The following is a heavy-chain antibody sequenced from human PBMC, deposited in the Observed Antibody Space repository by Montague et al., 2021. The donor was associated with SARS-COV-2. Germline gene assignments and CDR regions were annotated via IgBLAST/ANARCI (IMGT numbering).Heavy chain of an antibody. J-gene: IGHJ6*02. CDR1: GGSFSGNY. Sequence: SETLSLTCAVYGGSFSGNYRSWTRQPPGRGLEWIGEINHYGSTNYNPSLKSRVTMSVDTSKNQFSLKLSSVTAADTAVYYCARGLPVTTLFYYFGMDVWGQGTTVTVS. CDR3: ARGLPVTTLFYYFGMDV. V-gene: IGHV4-34*01. D-gene: IGHD4-11*01. CDR2: INHYGST.